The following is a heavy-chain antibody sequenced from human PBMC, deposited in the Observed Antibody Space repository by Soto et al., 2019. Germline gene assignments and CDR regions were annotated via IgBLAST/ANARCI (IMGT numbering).Heavy chain of an antibody. CDR3: ARTEFSGWPGDWFDP. V-gene: IGHV1-18*01. Sequence: GASVKVSCKASGYTFTSYGISWVRQAPGQGLEWMGWISAYNGNTNYAQKLQGRVTMTTDTSTSTAYMELRSLRSDDTAVYYCARTEFSGWPGDWFDPWGQGTLVTVSP. CDR2: ISAYNGNT. CDR1: GYTFTSYG. J-gene: IGHJ5*02. D-gene: IGHD6-19*01.